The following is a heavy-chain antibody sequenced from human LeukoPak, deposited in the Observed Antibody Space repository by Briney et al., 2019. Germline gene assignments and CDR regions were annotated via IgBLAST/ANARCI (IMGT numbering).Heavy chain of an antibody. Sequence: GGSLRLSCAASGFTFSTFAMVWVRQPPGKGLEWVSSIFPSGGEIHYADSVRGRFTISRDNSKSTLSLQMNSLRAEDTAVYYCARAVPGFDYWGQGILVTVSS. CDR2: IFPSGGEI. V-gene: IGHV3-23*01. J-gene: IGHJ4*02. CDR3: ARAVPGFDY. CDR1: GFTFSTFA.